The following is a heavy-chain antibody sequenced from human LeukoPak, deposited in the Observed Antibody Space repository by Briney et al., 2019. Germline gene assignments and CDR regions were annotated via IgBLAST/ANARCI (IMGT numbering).Heavy chain of an antibody. J-gene: IGHJ6*04. V-gene: IGHV3-49*04. CDR2: IRSKAYGGTT. D-gene: IGHD3-10*01. CDR3: TRSVVRGVIIYYYGMDV. Sequence: PGGSLRLSCTASGFTFGDYAMSWVRQAPGKGLEWVGFIRSKAYGGTTEYAASVKGRFTISRDDSKSIAYLQMNSLKTEDTAVYYFTRSVVRGVIIYYYGMDVWGKGTTVTVSS. CDR1: GFTFGDYA.